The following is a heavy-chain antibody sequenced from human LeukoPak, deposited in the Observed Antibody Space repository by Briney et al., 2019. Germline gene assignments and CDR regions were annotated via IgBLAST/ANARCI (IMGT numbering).Heavy chain of an antibody. CDR3: ARAPRDNSGYNVFQH. Sequence: GASVKVSCKASGYTFTSYAMNWVRQAPGQGLEWMGWMNPNSGNTGYAQRFQGRVTMTRNASISTAYMELSSLRSEDTAVYYCARAPRDNSGYNVFQHWGQGTLVTVSS. CDR1: GYTFTSYA. D-gene: IGHD5-12*01. CDR2: MNPNSGNT. J-gene: IGHJ1*01. V-gene: IGHV1-8*02.